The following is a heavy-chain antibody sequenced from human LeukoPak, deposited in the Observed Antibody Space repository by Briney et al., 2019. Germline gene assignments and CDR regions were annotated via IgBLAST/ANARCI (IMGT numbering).Heavy chain of an antibody. CDR2: ISSSGSTI. CDR1: GFTFSDYY. CDR3: AREESSSWYDAFDI. V-gene: IGHV3-11*04. J-gene: IGHJ3*02. D-gene: IGHD6-13*01. Sequence: GGPLRLSCAASGFTFSDYYMSWIRQAPGKGLEWVSYISSSGSTIYYADSVKGRFTISRDNAKNSLYLQMNSLRAEDTAVYYCAREESSSWYDAFDIWGQGTMVTVSS.